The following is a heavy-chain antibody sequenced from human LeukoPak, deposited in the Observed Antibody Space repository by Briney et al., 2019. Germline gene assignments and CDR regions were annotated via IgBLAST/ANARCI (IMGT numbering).Heavy chain of an antibody. CDR1: GGSISSYY. CDR2: IYYSGST. V-gene: IGHV4-59*01. CDR3: ARSAHSGSYSPFDY. J-gene: IGHJ4*02. Sequence: SETLSLTCTVSGGSISSYYWSWIRQPPGKGLEWIGYIYYSGSTNYNPSLKSRVTISVDTSKNQFSLKLSSVTAADTAAYYCARSAHSGSYSPFDYWGQGTLVTVSS. D-gene: IGHD1-26*01.